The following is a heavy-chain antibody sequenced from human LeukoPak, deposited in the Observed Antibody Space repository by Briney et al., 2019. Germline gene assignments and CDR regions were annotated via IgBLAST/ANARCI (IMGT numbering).Heavy chain of an antibody. V-gene: IGHV3-23*01. CDR1: GFILSSYA. Sequence: PGGSLRLSCAPSGFILSSYAMSWVRQAPGKGLEWVSAISGTGGSTYYADSVKGRFTISRDNSKNTLYLQMNSLRAEDTAVYYCAKDLGGGADYWGQGTLVTVSS. CDR2: ISGTGGST. CDR3: AKDLGGGADY. D-gene: IGHD1-26*01. J-gene: IGHJ4*02.